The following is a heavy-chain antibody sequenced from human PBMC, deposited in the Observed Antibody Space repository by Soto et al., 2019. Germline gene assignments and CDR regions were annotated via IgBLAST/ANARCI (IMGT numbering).Heavy chain of an antibody. CDR1: GGSISSSSYY. D-gene: IGHD2-15*01. CDR3: ARDGIVVLVPATLKWFDP. J-gene: IGHJ5*02. V-gene: IGHV4-39*02. CDR2: IYYSGST. Sequence: SETLSLTCTVSGGSISSSSYYWGWIRQPPGKGLEWIGSIYYSGSTYYNPSLKSRVTISVDTSKNQFSLKLSSVTAADTAVYYCARDGIVVLVPATLKWFDPWGQGNLVTVSS.